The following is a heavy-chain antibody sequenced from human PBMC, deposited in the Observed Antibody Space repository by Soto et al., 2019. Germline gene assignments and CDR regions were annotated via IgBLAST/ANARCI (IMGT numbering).Heavy chain of an antibody. V-gene: IGHV3-23*01. CDR3: AKAPHASDYAGRGFDF. J-gene: IGHJ4*02. CDR1: GFTFSSYA. D-gene: IGHD5-12*01. Sequence: EVQLLESGGGLEHPGGSLRLSCAASGFTFSSYAMGWVRQAPGKGLEWVSAITSGGGRMYYADSVKGRFTISRDNSKNTLYLQMNSLRAEDTAVFYCAKAPHASDYAGRGFDFWGQGTLVTVSS. CDR2: ITSGGGRM.